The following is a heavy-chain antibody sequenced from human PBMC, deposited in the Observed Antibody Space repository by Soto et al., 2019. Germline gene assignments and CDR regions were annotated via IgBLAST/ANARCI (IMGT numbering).Heavy chain of an antibody. J-gene: IGHJ4*02. D-gene: IGHD4-17*01. V-gene: IGHV3-48*01. CDR2: ISSSSSTI. Sequence: GGSLRLSCAASGFTFSSYSMNWVRQAPGKGLEWVSYISSSSSTIYYADSVKGRFTISRDNAKNSLYLQMNSLRAEDTAVYYCARGYYGDYVNYFDYWGQGTLVTVSS. CDR1: GFTFSSYS. CDR3: ARGYYGDYVNYFDY.